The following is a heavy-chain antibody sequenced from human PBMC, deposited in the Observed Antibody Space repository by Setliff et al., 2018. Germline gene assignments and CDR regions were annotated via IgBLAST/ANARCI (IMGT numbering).Heavy chain of an antibody. CDR2: IYTSWST. V-gene: IGHV4-61*09. J-gene: IGHJ3*02. CDR3: ARRKGVATDAFDI. CDR1: GDSISSRRNY. D-gene: IGHD5-12*01. Sequence: SETLSLTCTVSGDSISSRRNYWGWFRQPAGKELEWIGQIYTSWSTNYNPSLKSRVTISLDTSKNQFSLSLTSVTAEDTAVYYCARRKGVATDAFDIWGQGTMVTVSS.